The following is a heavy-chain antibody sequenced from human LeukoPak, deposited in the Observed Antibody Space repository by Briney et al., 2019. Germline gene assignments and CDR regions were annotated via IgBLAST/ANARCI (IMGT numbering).Heavy chain of an antibody. V-gene: IGHV1-69*01. Sequence: SVKVSCKASGGTFSSYAISWVRQAPGQGLEWMGGIIPIFGTANYAQKFQGRVTITADESTGTAYMELSSLRSEDTAVYYCARRADSSGTYYYYYMDVWGEGTTVTVSS. CDR3: ARRADSSGTYYYYYMDV. CDR1: GGTFSSYA. CDR2: IIPIFGTA. J-gene: IGHJ6*03. D-gene: IGHD3-22*01.